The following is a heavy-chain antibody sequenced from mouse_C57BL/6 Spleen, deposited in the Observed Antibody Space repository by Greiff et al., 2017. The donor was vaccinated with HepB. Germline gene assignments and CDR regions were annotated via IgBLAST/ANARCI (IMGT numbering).Heavy chain of an antibody. V-gene: IGHV1-82*01. CDR1: GYAFSSSW. J-gene: IGHJ2*01. Sequence: QVQLQQSGPELVKPGASVKISCKASGYAFSSSWMNWVKQRPGKGLEWIGRIYPGDGDTNYNGTVKGKATLTADKSSSTAYMQLSSLTSEDSAVYFCGRAMAFDYWGQGITLSVSS. CDR2: IYPGDGDT. CDR3: GRAMAFDY.